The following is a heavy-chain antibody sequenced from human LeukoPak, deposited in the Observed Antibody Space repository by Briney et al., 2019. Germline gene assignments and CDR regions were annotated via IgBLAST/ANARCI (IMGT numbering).Heavy chain of an antibody. D-gene: IGHD2-15*01. J-gene: IGHJ4*02. CDR3: ARDRDCSGGSRYLPFDY. V-gene: IGHV6-1*01. CDR2: TYYRSKWYN. CDR1: GDSVSSNSAA. Sequence: SQTLSLTCAISGDSVSSNSAAWNWIRQSPSRGLEWLGRTYYRSKWYNDYAVSVKSRITINPDTSKNQFSLQLNSVTPEDTAVYYCARDRDCSGGSRYLPFDYWGQGTLVTVSS.